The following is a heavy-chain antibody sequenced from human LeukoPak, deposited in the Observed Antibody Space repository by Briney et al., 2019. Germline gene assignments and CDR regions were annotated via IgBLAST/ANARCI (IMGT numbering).Heavy chain of an antibody. CDR2: ISDSGSYT. CDR1: GFSFRGHY. Sequence: GGSLRLSCAASGFSFRGHYMSWIRQAPGKGLEWVAYISDSGSYTNHADSVRGRFTISRDNAKKSLFLQMINLRVDDTAVYYCARTVGLGPGGHFDYGGQGALVTVSS. V-gene: IGHV3-11*03. D-gene: IGHD4-23*01. CDR3: ARTVGLGPGGHFDY. J-gene: IGHJ4*02.